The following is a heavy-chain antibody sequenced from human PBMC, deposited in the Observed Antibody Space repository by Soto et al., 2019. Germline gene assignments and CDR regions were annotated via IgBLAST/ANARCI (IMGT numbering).Heavy chain of an antibody. J-gene: IGHJ5*02. CDR3: ARDKSLYSSSWYGVEVNWFDP. V-gene: IGHV4-59*11. D-gene: IGHD6-13*01. Sequence: PSETLSLTCTVSGASISNHYWSWIRQSPGKGLEWIGYVSNTGITSYSRSIQGRVTISVDSSKNQFSLKLSSVTAADTAVYYCARDKSLYSSSWYGVEVNWFDPWGQGTLVTVSS. CDR1: GASISNHY. CDR2: VSNTGIT.